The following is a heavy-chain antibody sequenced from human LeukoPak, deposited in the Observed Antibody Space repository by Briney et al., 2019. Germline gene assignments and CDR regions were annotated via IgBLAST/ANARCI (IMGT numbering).Heavy chain of an antibody. CDR2: ISSSSSYI. D-gene: IGHD3-10*01. V-gene: IGHV3-21*04. CDR3: ASLRGVNR. CDR1: GFTFSSYS. J-gene: IGHJ4*02. Sequence: GGSLRLSCAASGFTFSSYSMNWVRQAPGKGLEWVSSISSSSSYIYYADSVKGRFTVSRDNAKNSLYLQMDSLSAEDTAVYYCASLRGVNRWGQGTLVTVSS.